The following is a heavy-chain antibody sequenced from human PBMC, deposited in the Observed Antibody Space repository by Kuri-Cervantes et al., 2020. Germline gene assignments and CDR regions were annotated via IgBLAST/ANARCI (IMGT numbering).Heavy chain of an antibody. J-gene: IGHJ4*02. CDR1: GGTFSSYA. D-gene: IGHD6-13*01. V-gene: IGHV1-69*05. CDR3: ARVRARAAAGTEYDY. Sequence: SVKVSCKASGGTFSSYAISWVRQAPGQGLEWMGGIIPIFGTANYAQKFQGRVTMTRNTSISTAYMELSSLRSEDTAVYYCARVRARAAAGTEYDYWGQGTLVTVSS. CDR2: IIPIFGTA.